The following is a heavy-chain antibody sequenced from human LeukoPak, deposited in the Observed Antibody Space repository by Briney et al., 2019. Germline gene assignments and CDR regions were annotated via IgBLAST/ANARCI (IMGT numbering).Heavy chain of an antibody. J-gene: IGHJ4*02. CDR1: GGSISSYY. D-gene: IGHD3-22*01. CDR3: ARVQDYYDVSGYYLYYFDF. V-gene: IGHV4-59*08. CDR2: IYYAGAT. Sequence: SETLSLTCTVSGGSISSYYWSWVRQPPGKGLEWIGYIYYAGATKYNPSLKSRVTISLDTSKNHFSLKLSSVTAADTAVYYCARVQDYYDVSGYYLYYFDFWGQGTLVTVSS.